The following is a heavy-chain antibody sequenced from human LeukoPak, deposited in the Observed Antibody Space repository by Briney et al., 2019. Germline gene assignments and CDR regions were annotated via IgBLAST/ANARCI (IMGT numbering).Heavy chain of an antibody. CDR3: ARAAREMATTPDFDY. V-gene: IGHV4-59*01. CDR2: IYYSGST. D-gene: IGHD5-24*01. J-gene: IGHJ4*02. CDR1: SGSISSYY. Sequence: PSETLSLTCTVSSGSISSYYWSWIRQPPGKGLEWIGYIYYSGSTNYNPSLKSRVTISVDTSKNQFSLKLSSVTAADTAVYYCARAAREMATTPDFDYWGQGTLVTVSS.